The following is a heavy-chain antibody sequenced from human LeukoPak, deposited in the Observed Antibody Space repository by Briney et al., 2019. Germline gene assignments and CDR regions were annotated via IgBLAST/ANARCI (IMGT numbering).Heavy chain of an antibody. CDR3: ARDSSHYLGSSDY. Sequence: GGSLRLSCAASGFTFTNYWMHWVRQAPGMGLVWVSRLPPDELDIIYADSVKGRFTVSRDNAKNTVYLQMNNLRAEDTAIYYCARDSSHYLGSSDYWGQGALVTVSS. CDR1: GFTFTNYW. CDR2: LPPDELDI. D-gene: IGHD6-6*01. V-gene: IGHV3-74*01. J-gene: IGHJ4*02.